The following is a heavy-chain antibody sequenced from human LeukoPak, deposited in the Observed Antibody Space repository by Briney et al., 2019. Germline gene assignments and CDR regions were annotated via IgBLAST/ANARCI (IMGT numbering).Heavy chain of an antibody. CDR2: IYYDGST. D-gene: IGHD3-22*01. V-gene: IGHV4-39*01. Sequence: PSETLSLTCTVSGGSITTSSTYYWGWIRQPPGKGLEWIGSIYYDGSTYYNVSLKSRVTISVDTSKNQFSLKVNSVTAADTAVYYCAAMIGYFDYWGQGILVTVSS. J-gene: IGHJ4*02. CDR3: AAMIGYFDY. CDR1: GGSITTSSTYY.